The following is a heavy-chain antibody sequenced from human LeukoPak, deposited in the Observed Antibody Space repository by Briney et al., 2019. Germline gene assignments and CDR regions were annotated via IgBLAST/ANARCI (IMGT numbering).Heavy chain of an antibody. Sequence: SVKVSCKASGGTFSSYAISWVRQAPGQGLEWMGGIIPNFGTANYAQKFQGRVTITADESTSTAYMELSSLRSEDTAVYYCARVALRYFDWPFDYWGQGTLVTVSS. V-gene: IGHV1-69*13. CDR2: IIPNFGTA. J-gene: IGHJ4*02. CDR1: GGTFSSYA. D-gene: IGHD3-9*01. CDR3: ARVALRYFDWPFDY.